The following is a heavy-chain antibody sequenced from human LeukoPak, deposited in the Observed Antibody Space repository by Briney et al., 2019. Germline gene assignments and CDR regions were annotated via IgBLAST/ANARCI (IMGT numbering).Heavy chain of an antibody. CDR1: GFTFSSYA. J-gene: IGHJ6*02. Sequence: GGSLRLSCAASGFTFSSYAMSWVRQAPGKGLEWVSAISGSGGSTYYADSVKGRFTISRDNSKNTLYLQMNSLRAVDTAVYYCAKEKGNQLLYGMDVWGQGTTVTVSS. D-gene: IGHD2-2*01. V-gene: IGHV3-23*01. CDR2: ISGSGGST. CDR3: AKEKGNQLLYGMDV.